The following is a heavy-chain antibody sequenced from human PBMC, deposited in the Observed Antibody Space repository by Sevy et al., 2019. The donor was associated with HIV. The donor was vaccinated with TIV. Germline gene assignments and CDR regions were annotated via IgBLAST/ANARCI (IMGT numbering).Heavy chain of an antibody. Sequence: GGSLRLSCAASGFTFSSYAMHWVRQAPGKGLEWVAVISYDGRNKYDADSVKGRFTISRDNSKNTLYLQMNSLRAEDTAVYYCARDPPAGDTAMVTGFDYWGQGTLVTVSS. J-gene: IGHJ4*02. V-gene: IGHV3-30-3*01. D-gene: IGHD5-18*01. CDR2: ISYDGRNK. CDR1: GFTFSSYA. CDR3: ARDPPAGDTAMVTGFDY.